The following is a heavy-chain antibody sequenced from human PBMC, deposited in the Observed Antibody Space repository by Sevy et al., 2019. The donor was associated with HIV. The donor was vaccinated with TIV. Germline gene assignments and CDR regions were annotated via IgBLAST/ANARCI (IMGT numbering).Heavy chain of an antibody. V-gene: IGHV3-23*01. D-gene: IGHD1-7*01. CDR2: ISGSGGST. CDR1: GFTFSSYA. Sequence: GGSLRLSCAASGFTFSSYAMSWVRQAPGKGLEWVSAISGSGGSTYYADSVKGRFTISRDNAKNTLYLQMNSLRAEDTAVYYCAKTELELNDAFDIWGQGTMVTVSS. J-gene: IGHJ3*02. CDR3: AKTELELNDAFDI.